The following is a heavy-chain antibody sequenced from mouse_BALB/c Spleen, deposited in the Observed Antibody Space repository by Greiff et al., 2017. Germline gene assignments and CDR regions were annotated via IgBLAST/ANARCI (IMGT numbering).Heavy chain of an antibody. D-gene: IGHD1-1*01. CDR1: GYTFTSYV. CDR2: IHPSDSET. V-gene: IGHV1-14*01. J-gene: IGHJ2*01. Sequence: VQLQQSGPELVKPGASVKMSCKASGYTFTSYVMHWVKQKPGQGLEWIGMIHPSDSETRLNQKFKDKATLTVDKSSSTAYMQLSSPTSEDSAVYYCARGSSFDYWGQGTTLTVSS. CDR3: ARGSSFDY.